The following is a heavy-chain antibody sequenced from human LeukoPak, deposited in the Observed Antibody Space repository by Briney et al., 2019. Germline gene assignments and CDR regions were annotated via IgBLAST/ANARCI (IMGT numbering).Heavy chain of an antibody. D-gene: IGHD2-15*01. CDR2: FDPEDGET. CDR3: AREVKDVVVVAHSWFDP. V-gene: IGHV1-24*01. Sequence: GASVKVSCKVSGYTLTELSMHWVRQAPGKGLEWMGGFDPEDGETIYAQKFQGRVTMTRNTSISTAYMELSSLRSEDTAVYYCAREVKDVVVVAHSWFDPWGQGTLVTVSS. CDR1: GYTLTELS. J-gene: IGHJ5*02.